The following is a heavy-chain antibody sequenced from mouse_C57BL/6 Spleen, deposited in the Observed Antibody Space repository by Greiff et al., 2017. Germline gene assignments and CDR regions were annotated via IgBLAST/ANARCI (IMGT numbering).Heavy chain of an antibody. V-gene: IGHV1-61*01. CDR2: IYPSDSET. D-gene: IGHD1-1*01. CDR3: AKGNYYCMMDY. CDR1: GYTFTSYW. J-gene: IGHJ4*01. Sequence: QVHVKQPGAELVRPGSSVKLSCKASGYTFTSYWMDWVKQRPGQGLEWIGNIYPSDSETHYNQKFKDKATLTVDKSSSTAYMQLSSLTSEDSAVYYCAKGNYYCMMDYWGQGTSVTVSS.